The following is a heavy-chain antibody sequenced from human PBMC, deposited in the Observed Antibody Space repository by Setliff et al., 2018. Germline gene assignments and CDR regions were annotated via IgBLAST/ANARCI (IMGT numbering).Heavy chain of an antibody. CDR2: INPSSGAT. D-gene: IGHD3-16*01. V-gene: IGHV1-2*06. CDR1: GYTFTGYY. CDR3: ARDGGGDSDAFDI. Sequence: GASVKVSCKASGYTFTGYYLYWVRQAPGQGLEWMGRINPSSGATIHAQKFQGRVTMTSDTSISTAYMELGRLRSDDTAVYFCARDGGGDSDAFDIWGQGTMVTVSS. J-gene: IGHJ3*02.